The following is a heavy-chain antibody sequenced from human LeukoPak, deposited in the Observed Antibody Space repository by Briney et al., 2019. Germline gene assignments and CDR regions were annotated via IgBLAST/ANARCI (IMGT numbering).Heavy chain of an antibody. CDR3: ARGVIAAARAPNY. D-gene: IGHD6-13*01. CDR2: IIPILGIA. Sequence: GSSVKVSCKASGGTFRSYAISWVRQAPGQGLEWMGRIIPILGIANYAQKFQGRVTITADKSTSTAYMELSSLRSEDTAVYYCARGVIAAARAPNYWGQGTLVTVSS. CDR1: GGTFRSYA. V-gene: IGHV1-69*04. J-gene: IGHJ4*02.